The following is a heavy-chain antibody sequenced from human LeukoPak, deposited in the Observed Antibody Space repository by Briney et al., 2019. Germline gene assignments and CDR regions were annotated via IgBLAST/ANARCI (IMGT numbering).Heavy chain of an antibody. V-gene: IGHV4-34*01. CDR1: GGSFSGYY. J-gene: IGHJ4*02. Sequence: SETLSLTCAVYGGSFSGYYWSWIRQPPGKGLEWIGEINHSGSTNYNPSLKSRVTISVDTSKNQFSLKLSSVAAADTAVYYCARGDPEPYSYGYCLGYWGQGTLVTVSS. D-gene: IGHD5-18*01. CDR3: ARGDPEPYSYGYCLGY. CDR2: INHSGST.